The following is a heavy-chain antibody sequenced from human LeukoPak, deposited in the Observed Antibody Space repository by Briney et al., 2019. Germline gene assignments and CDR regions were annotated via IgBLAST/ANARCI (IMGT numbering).Heavy chain of an antibody. J-gene: IGHJ4*02. Sequence: SETLSLTCAVYGGSFSGYYWSWIRQPPGKGLEWIGEINHSGSTNYNPSLKSRVTISVDTSKSQFSLKLNSVTAADTAVYYCARGVLFIAASGRSLYYFDYWAREPWSPSPQ. CDR2: INHSGST. CDR3: ARGVLFIAASGRSLYYFDY. CDR1: GGSFSGYY. V-gene: IGHV4-34*01. D-gene: IGHD6-13*01.